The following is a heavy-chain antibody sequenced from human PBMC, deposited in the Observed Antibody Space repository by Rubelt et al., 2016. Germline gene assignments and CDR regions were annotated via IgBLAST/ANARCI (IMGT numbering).Heavy chain of an antibody. J-gene: IGHJ4*02. Sequence: QVHLQESGPGLVKPSGTFSLTCADSNGSISNSGWWSWVRQPPGKGLEWIGEIYHSGMTNYNASLKSRVTISLDTSKKQFSLKLRSVTAADTAVYYCAREDFVNNWVDYWGQGTRVTVSS. CDR3: AREDFVNNWVDY. CDR2: IYHSGMT. V-gene: IGHV4-4*02. D-gene: IGHD1-1*01. CDR1: NGSISNSGW.